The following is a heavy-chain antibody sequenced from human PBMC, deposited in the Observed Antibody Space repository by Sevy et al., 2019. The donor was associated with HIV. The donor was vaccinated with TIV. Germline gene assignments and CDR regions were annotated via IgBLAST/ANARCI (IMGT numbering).Heavy chain of an antibody. CDR3: ARDKRLWFGESYDAFDI. Sequence: GGSLRLSCAASGFTFSSYWMSWVRQAPGKGLEWVANIKQDGSEKYYVDSVKGPFTISRDNAKNSLYLQMNSVRAEDTAVYYCARDKRLWFGESYDAFDIWGQGTMVTVSS. J-gene: IGHJ3*02. CDR1: GFTFSSYW. CDR2: IKQDGSEK. V-gene: IGHV3-7*01. D-gene: IGHD3-10*01.